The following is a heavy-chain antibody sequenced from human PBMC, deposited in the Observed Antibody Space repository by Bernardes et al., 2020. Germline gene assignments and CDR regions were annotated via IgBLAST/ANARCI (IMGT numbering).Heavy chain of an antibody. CDR1: GFSLSTSGVG. CDR3: AKRQGCSSTSCYLKFDY. Sequence: SGPTLVKPTQTLTLTCTFSGFSLSTSGVGVGWIRQPPRKALEWLALIYWDDDKRYSPSLKSRLTITKDTSKNQVVLTMTNMGPVDTATYYCAKRQGCSSTSCYLKFDYWGQGTLVTVSS. D-gene: IGHD2-2*01. CDR2: IYWDDDK. J-gene: IGHJ4*02. V-gene: IGHV2-5*02.